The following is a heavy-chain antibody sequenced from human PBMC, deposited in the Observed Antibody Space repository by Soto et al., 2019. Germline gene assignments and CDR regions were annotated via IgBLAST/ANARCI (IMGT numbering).Heavy chain of an antibody. J-gene: IGHJ6*03. V-gene: IGHV1-46*03. Sequence: GASVKVSCKVSGYTLTELSMHWVRQAPGKGLEWMGIFNPSGGRTSYAQKFQGRVTMTRDTSTSTVYMELSSLRSEDTAVYYCASNGDPHYYYYMDVWGKGTTVTVSS. D-gene: IGHD4-17*01. CDR3: ASNGDPHYYYYMDV. CDR2: FNPSGGRT. CDR1: GYTLTELS.